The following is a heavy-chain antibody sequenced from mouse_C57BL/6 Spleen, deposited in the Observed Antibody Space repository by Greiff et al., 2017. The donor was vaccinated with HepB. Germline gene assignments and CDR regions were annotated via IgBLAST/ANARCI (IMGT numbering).Heavy chain of an antibody. D-gene: IGHD1-1*01. CDR2: ISYDGSN. CDR1: GYSITSGYY. CDR3: ARENNYYGSSYEDAMDY. V-gene: IGHV3-6*01. J-gene: IGHJ4*01. Sequence: DVKLQESGPGLVKPSQSLSLTCSVTGYSITSGYYWNWIRQFPGNKLEWMGYISYDGSNNYNPSLKNRISITRDTSKNQFFLKLNSVTTEDTATYYCARENNYYGSSYEDAMDYWGQGTSVTVSS.